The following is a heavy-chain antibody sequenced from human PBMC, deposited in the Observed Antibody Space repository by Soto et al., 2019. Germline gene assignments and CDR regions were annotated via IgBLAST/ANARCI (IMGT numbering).Heavy chain of an antibody. CDR3: STSVYCSTTRCYYYYGLDV. CDR1: GGTFSSHS. J-gene: IGHJ6*02. Sequence: QVQLVQSGAEVKKPGSSVKVSCKVSGGTFSSHSINWVRQAPGQGHEWMGGIIPIFGTENYAQKFQGRVTITADESTSTAYMELSSLTSEDTALYYCSTSVYCSTTRCYYYYGLDVWGQGTTVIVSS. CDR2: IIPIFGTE. V-gene: IGHV1-69*01. D-gene: IGHD2-2*01.